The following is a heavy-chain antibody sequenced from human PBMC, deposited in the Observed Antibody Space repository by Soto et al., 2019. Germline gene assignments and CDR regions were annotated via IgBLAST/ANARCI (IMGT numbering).Heavy chain of an antibody. D-gene: IGHD5-12*01. CDR3: ATSAEMATISYFDY. CDR1: GGTFSSYA. V-gene: IGHV1-69*13. CDR2: IIPIFGTA. Sequence: SVKVSCKASGGTFSSYAIGWVRQAPGQGLEWMGGIIPIFGTANYAQKFQGRVTITADESTSTAYMELSSLRSEDTAVYYCATSAEMATISYFDYWGQGTLVTVSS. J-gene: IGHJ4*02.